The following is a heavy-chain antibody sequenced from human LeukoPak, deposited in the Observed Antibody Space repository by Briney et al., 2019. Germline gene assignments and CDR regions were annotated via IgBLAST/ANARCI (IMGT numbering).Heavy chain of an antibody. CDR2: INHSGST. CDR3: ARGGRKRTVPQPVDY. J-gene: IGHJ4*02. CDR1: GGSFSGYY. Sequence: PSETLSLTCAVYGGSFSGYYRSWIRQPPGKGLEWIGEINHSGSTNYNPSLKSRVTISVDTSKNQFSLKLSSVTAADTAVYYCARGGRKRTVPQPVDYWGQGTLVTVSS. D-gene: IGHD1-1*01. V-gene: IGHV4-34*01.